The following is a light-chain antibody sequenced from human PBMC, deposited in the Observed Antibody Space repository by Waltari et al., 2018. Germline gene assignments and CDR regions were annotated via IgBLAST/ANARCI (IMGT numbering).Light chain of an antibody. CDR2: SNK. J-gene: IGLJ2*01. CDR1: SSNIGSHS. Sequence: QSVLTQPPSASGTPGQRVTISCSGSSSNIGSHSVNWYQQVTGTAPKPPILSNKERPSGGPDRFSGSKSGTSGSLAISGLQSEDEAEYYCALCDDSLNGVVFGGGTKLTVL. CDR3: ALCDDSLNGVV. V-gene: IGLV1-44*01.